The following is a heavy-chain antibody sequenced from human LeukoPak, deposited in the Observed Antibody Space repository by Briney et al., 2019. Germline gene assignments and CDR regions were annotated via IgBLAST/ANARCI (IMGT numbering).Heavy chain of an antibody. CDR1: GCSISSYY. D-gene: IGHD5-12*01. Sequence: PSETLSLTCTVSGCSISSYYWSWIRQPAGKGLEWIGRIYTSGSTNYNPSLQSRVTMSVDTSKKQFSLKRSCVTAADTAVYYCARISDYDAFDIWGQGTMVTVSS. V-gene: IGHV4-4*07. CDR3: ARISDYDAFDI. CDR2: IYTSGST. J-gene: IGHJ3*02.